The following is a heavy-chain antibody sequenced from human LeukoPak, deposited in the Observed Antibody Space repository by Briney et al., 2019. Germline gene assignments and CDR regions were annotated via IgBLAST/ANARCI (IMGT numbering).Heavy chain of an antibody. CDR1: GFTFSSYA. J-gene: IGHJ6*03. V-gene: IGHV3-23*03. D-gene: IGHD5-12*01. CDR3: AKASDYDPPYYYYYMDV. Sequence: GGSLRLSCAASGFTFSSYAMNWVRQAPGKGLEWVSVIYSGGSTYYADSVKGRFTISRDNSKNTLYLQMNSLRAEDTAVYYCAKASDYDPPYYYYYMDVWGKGTTVTISS. CDR2: IYSGGST.